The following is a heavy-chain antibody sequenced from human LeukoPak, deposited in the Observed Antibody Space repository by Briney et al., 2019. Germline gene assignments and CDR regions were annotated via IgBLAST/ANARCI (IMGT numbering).Heavy chain of an antibody. Sequence: GGSLRLSCAASGFTFCSYWMHWVRQAPGKGLVWVSRINSDGSSTRYADSVKGRFTISRDNAKNSLYVKMNSLRGEDTALYYCARVGLYYYDSSGYASGAFDIWGQGTMVSVSS. CDR3: ARVGLYYYDSSGYASGAFDI. D-gene: IGHD3-22*01. V-gene: IGHV3-74*01. J-gene: IGHJ3*02. CDR1: GFTFCSYW. CDR2: INSDGSST.